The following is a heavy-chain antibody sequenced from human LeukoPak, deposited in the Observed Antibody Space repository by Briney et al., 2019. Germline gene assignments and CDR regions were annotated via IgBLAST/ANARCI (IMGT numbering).Heavy chain of an antibody. D-gene: IGHD3-22*01. Sequence: SETLSLTCTVSGGSISSSSYYWGWIRQPPGKGLEWIGRIYTSGSTNYNPSLKSRVTMSVDTSKNQFSLKLSSVTAADTAVYYCARAQPSYDSSGYWDYWGQGTLVTVSS. CDR1: GGSISSSSYY. CDR3: ARAQPSYDSSGYWDY. V-gene: IGHV4-39*07. J-gene: IGHJ4*02. CDR2: IYTSGST.